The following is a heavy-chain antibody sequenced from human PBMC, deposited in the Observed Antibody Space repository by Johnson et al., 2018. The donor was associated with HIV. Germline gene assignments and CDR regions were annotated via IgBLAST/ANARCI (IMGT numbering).Heavy chain of an antibody. D-gene: IGHD2-15*01. J-gene: IGHJ3*01. CDR1: GFNFDDYG. Sequence: MQLVESGGGLVQPGGSLRLSCAASGFNFDDYGMNWVRQAPGKGLEWVSGINWNGGSTGYADSVKGRFTISRDDTKATLYLEMNSLKTEDTGVYYCTTDLPYCSGHDCYNAYDLWGQGTMVIVSS. V-gene: IGHV3-20*04. CDR3: TTDLPYCSGHDCYNAYDL. CDR2: INWNGGST.